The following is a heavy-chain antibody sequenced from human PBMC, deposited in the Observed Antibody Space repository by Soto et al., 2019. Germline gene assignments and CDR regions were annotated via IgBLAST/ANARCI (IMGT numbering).Heavy chain of an antibody. CDR2: IYYSGST. V-gene: IGHV4-59*08. J-gene: IGHJ4*02. Sequence: SETLSLTCTVSGGSISSYYWSWIRQPPGKGLEWIGYIYYSGSTNYNPSLKSRVTISVDTSKNQFSLKLSSVTAADTAVYYCARSYYDILTGYYPFDYWGQGTLVTVSS. D-gene: IGHD3-9*01. CDR3: ARSYYDILTGYYPFDY. CDR1: GGSISSYY.